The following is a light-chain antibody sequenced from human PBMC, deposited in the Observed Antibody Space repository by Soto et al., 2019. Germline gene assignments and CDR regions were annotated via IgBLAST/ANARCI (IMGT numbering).Light chain of an antibody. CDR2: SNN. J-gene: IGLJ2*01. CDR1: SSNIGSNT. CDR3: AAWDDRLNGVV. V-gene: IGLV1-44*01. Sequence: QSVLTQPPSASGTPGQRVTISCSGSSSNIGSNTVNWYQQLPKTAPKLLIYSNNQRPSGVPDRFSGSKSGTSASLAISGLQSEDEADYYCAAWDDRLNGVVFGGGTQLTVL.